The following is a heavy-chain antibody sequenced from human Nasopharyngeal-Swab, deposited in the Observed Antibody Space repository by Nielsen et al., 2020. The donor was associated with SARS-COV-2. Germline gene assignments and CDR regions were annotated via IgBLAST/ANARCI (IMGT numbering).Heavy chain of an antibody. Sequence: GESLKISCVGSGFTLRNYDMGWVRQTPGKGLEWVSHISGSGGGTYYTDSVKGRFTISRDNAKNSLYLQMNSLRAEDTALYHCARAPLGAAFDIWGQGTMVTVSS. CDR3: ARAPLGAAFDI. CDR2: ISGSGGGT. J-gene: IGHJ3*02. CDR1: GFTLRNYD. V-gene: IGHV3-23*01.